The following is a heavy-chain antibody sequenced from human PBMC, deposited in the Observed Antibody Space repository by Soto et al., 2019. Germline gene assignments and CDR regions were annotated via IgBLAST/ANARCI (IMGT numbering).Heavy chain of an antibody. CDR3: QSHFDWLSNFDY. Sequence: GGSLRLSCAASGFTFSNAWMNWVRQAPGKGLEWVGRIKSKTDGGTTDYAAPVKGRFTISRDDSKNTLYLQMNSLKTEDTAVYYCQSHFDWLSNFDYWGQGTLVTVSS. CDR1: GFTFSNAW. J-gene: IGHJ4*02. V-gene: IGHV3-15*07. CDR2: IKSKTDGGTT. D-gene: IGHD3-9*01.